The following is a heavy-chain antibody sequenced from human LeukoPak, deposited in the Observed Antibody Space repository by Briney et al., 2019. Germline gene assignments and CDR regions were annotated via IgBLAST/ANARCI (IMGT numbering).Heavy chain of an antibody. CDR3: ARAVTGIFFDY. Sequence: SQTLSLTCAISGYSVYSNSAVWSWIRQSPSRGLEWLGRTYYRSKWYSDYAVSVKGRITINPDTSKNQFSLQLNSVTPEDTAVYYCARAVTGIFFDYWGQGTLVTVSS. J-gene: IGHJ4*02. V-gene: IGHV6-1*01. D-gene: IGHD2-21*02. CDR2: TYYRSKWYS. CDR1: GYSVYSNSAV.